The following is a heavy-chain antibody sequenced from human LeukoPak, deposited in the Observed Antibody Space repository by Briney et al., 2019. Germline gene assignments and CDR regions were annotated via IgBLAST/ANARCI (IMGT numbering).Heavy chain of an antibody. CDR1: GGSISSSSYY. CDR2: IYYSGST. V-gene: IGHV4-39*07. J-gene: IGHJ4*02. D-gene: IGHD3-10*01. Sequence: PSETLSLTCTVSGGSISSSSYYWGWIRQPPGKGLEWIGSIYYSGSTYYNPSLKSRVTISVDTSKNQFSLKLSSVTAADTAVYYCARDNDGSGSSLHFDYWGQGTLVTVSS. CDR3: ARDNDGSGSSLHFDY.